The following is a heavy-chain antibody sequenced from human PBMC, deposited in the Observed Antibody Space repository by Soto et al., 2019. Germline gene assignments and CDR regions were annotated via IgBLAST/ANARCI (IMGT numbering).Heavy chain of an antibody. CDR3: ARVDTAMGNGY. Sequence: QVQLQESGPGLVKPSQTLSLTCTVPGGSISSGGYYWIWIRQHPGKGLEWLGYIYYRGSTYYNPSLKNRDTISVDTSKNQFSLKLSSVTAADTAVYYCARVDTAMGNGYWGQGTLVTVSS. CDR2: IYYRGST. D-gene: IGHD5-18*01. J-gene: IGHJ4*02. V-gene: IGHV4-31*03. CDR1: GGSISSGGYY.